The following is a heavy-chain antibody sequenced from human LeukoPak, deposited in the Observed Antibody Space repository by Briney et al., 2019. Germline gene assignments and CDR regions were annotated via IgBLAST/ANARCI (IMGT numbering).Heavy chain of an antibody. D-gene: IGHD5-24*01. CDR3: ARGDGGYYYGTDV. J-gene: IGHJ6*02. V-gene: IGHV3-48*03. CDR1: GFTFNRYE. Sequence: WGSLRLSCAASGFTFNRYEMNWVRQAPGKGLEWVSYISGSGSTIYYADSVKGRFTISRDNAKNSLYLQMNSLRAEDTAVYYCARGDGGYYYGTDVWGRGTTVTVSS. CDR2: ISGSGSTI.